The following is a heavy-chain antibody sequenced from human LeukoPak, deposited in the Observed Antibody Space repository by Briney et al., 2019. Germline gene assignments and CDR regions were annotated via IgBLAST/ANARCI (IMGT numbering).Heavy chain of an antibody. D-gene: IGHD3-9*01. CDR3: ARDKGLRLAYYGMDV. J-gene: IGHJ6*02. Sequence: GASVKVSCKASGYTFTSYYMHWVRQAPGQGLEWMGIINPSGGSRSYAQKFQGRVTMTRDTSTSTVYMELSSLRSEDTAVYYCARDKGLRLAYYGMDVGGQGTTVTVS. V-gene: IGHV1-46*01. CDR2: INPSGGSR. CDR1: GYTFTSYY.